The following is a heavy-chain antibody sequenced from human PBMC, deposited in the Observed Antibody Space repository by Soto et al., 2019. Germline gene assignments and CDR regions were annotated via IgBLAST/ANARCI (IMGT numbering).Heavy chain of an antibody. CDR2: IKSKADGGAR. Sequence: EVQMVQSGGDLVKPGGSLRLSCVTSGFMFSSAWMSWVRQAPGKGLEWVARIKSKADGGARDYAAPVKGRFTISRDDSKNTVYLKMNSLRAEDTAVYYCVEGWNDFWGQGTLVTVSS. V-gene: IGHV3-15*01. J-gene: IGHJ4*02. CDR3: VEGWNDF. CDR1: GFMFSSAW. D-gene: IGHD1-1*01.